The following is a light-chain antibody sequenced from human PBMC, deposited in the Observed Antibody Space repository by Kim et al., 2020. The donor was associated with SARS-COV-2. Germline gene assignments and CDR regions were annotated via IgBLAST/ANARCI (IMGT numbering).Light chain of an antibody. Sequence: SPGQTARITCSGDKLGDKYACWYQQKPGQSPVLVIYQDSKRPSGIPERFSGSNSGNTATLTISGTQAMDEADYYCQAWDSTTAVFGGGTKLTVL. CDR2: QDS. J-gene: IGLJ3*02. V-gene: IGLV3-1*01. CDR3: QAWDSTTAV. CDR1: KLGDKY.